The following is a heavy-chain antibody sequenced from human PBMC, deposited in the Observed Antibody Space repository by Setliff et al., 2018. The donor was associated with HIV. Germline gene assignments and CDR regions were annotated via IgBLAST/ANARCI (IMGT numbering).Heavy chain of an antibody. J-gene: IGHJ6*03. CDR1: GYSLTSYS. CDR3: TRDHTPPPNYDFWSGQIDLRNIFYYMDV. D-gene: IGHD3-3*01. Sequence: GASVKVSCKASGYSLTSYSINWVRQAPGQGLEWMGNINTNTGNPTYAQGFTGRFVFSVDTPVSTAYLQIFSLKAEDTAVYYCTRDHTPPPNYDFWSGQIDLRNIFYYMDVWGTGSPVTV. CDR2: INTNTGNP. V-gene: IGHV7-4-1*01.